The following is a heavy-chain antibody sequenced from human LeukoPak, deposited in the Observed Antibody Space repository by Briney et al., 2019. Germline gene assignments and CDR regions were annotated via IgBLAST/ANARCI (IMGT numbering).Heavy chain of an antibody. V-gene: IGHV4-34*01. CDR1: VGSYSGYY. J-gene: IGHJ4*02. CDR3: ARGPVVDYFDGSGYYYFDS. D-gene: IGHD3-22*01. Sequence: PSDTLSLICAVFVGSYSGYYWTWIRQPPGKGLEWIGEFNHSGSTHYNPSLRSRVTISVDTSKHQFSLRLNSVTAADTAVYYCARGPVVDYFDGSGYYYFDSWGQGTPVTVSS. CDR2: FNHSGST.